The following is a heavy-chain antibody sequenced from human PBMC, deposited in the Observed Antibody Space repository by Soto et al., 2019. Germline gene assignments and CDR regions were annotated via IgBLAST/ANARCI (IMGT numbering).Heavy chain of an antibody. CDR2: IFYSGST. Sequence: SETLSLTCSVSGGSISTSRSYWAWIRQPPGKGLEWLANIFYSGSTFYNPSLTSRVTVSVDTSKNQFSLKLSSVTAADTAVYYCARTSAYATLYMDVWGKGTTVTVSS. CDR1: GGSISTSRSY. J-gene: IGHJ6*03. D-gene: IGHD5-12*01. CDR3: ARTSAYATLYMDV. V-gene: IGHV4-39*07.